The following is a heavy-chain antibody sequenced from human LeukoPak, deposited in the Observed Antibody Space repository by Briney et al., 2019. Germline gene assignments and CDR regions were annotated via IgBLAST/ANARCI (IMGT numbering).Heavy chain of an antibody. CDR1: GFTFSSVE. CDR2: IRYDGSNK. V-gene: IGHV3-30*02. D-gene: IGHD2-15*01. CDR3: AKDPSHQFVVVIAATRESYFDY. Sequence: PGGSLRLSCAASGFTFSSVEMNWVRQAPGKGLEWVAFIRYDGSNKYCADSAKGRFTISRDNSKNTLYLQKNSLRAADTAVYYRAKDPSHQFVVVIAATRESYFDYWGQGTLVTVSS. J-gene: IGHJ4*02.